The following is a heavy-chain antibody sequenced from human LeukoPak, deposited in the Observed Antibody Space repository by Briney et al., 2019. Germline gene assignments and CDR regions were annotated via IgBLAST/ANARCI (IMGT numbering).Heavy chain of an antibody. CDR3: ARAYAFDI. CDR2: TYYRSKWYK. J-gene: IGHJ3*02. Sequence: SQTLSLTCALSGDSFSNNSIAWNWLRQSPSRGLEWLGRTYYRSKWYKEYAISVKSRISINPDTSRNQFSLQLNSVTPEDTAVYYCARAYAFDIWGQGTAVTVSS. V-gene: IGHV6-1*01. CDR1: GDSFSNNSIA.